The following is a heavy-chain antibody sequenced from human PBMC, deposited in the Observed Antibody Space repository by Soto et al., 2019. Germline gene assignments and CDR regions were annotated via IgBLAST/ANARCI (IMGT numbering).Heavy chain of an antibody. CDR3: ARDEFTSSYFNY. D-gene: IGHD2-2*01. Sequence: LRLSCAASGFSLSSYWMSWLRQAPGKGLEWVANIKQDGSEKFYVESVKGRFTISRDNADKSLYLQMNSLRVEDTAVYYCARDEFTSSYFNYWGQGALVTVSS. J-gene: IGHJ4*02. CDR1: GFSLSSYW. CDR2: IKQDGSEK. V-gene: IGHV3-7*01.